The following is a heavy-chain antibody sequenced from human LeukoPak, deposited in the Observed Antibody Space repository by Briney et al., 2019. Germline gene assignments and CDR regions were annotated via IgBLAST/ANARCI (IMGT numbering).Heavy chain of an antibody. J-gene: IGHJ4*02. V-gene: IGHV3-23*01. CDR1: GLTFSSYA. Sequence: PGGSLRLSCAASGLTFSSYAMSWVRQAPGKGLEWVSSISRSVGSTYYADSVKGRFTISRDNSKNTVYLQMNSLRAEDTAVYYCAGFFDTLPLSNWGQGTLVTVSS. D-gene: IGHD3-9*01. CDR2: ISRSVGST. CDR3: AGFFDTLPLSN.